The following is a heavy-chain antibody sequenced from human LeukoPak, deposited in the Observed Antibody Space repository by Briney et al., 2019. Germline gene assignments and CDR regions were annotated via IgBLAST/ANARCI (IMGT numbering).Heavy chain of an antibody. V-gene: IGHV3-74*01. J-gene: IGHJ3*02. CDR3: ARGNAHAFDI. CDR2: INSDGSGI. CDR1: GFTLSSYW. Sequence: GGSLRLSCAVSGFTLSSYWMHWVRQLPGKGLVWVSRINSDGSGISYTGSVKGRFTISRDNAKNTLYLQMNSPRDEDTAVYYCARGNAHAFDICGQGTMVTVSS.